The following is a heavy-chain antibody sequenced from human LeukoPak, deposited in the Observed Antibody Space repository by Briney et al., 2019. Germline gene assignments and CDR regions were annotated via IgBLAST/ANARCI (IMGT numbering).Heavy chain of an antibody. CDR1: GGTFSSYA. J-gene: IGHJ6*02. D-gene: IGHD2-2*01. CDR2: IIPIFGIA. V-gene: IGHV1-69*04. CDR3: ARGPYCSSTSCYYYYYGMDV. Sequence: SVKVSCKASGGTFSSYAISWVRQAPGQGLEWMGRIIPIFGIANCAQKFQGRVTITADKSTSTAYMELSSLRSEDTAVYYCARGPYCSSTSCYYYYYGMDVWGQGTTVTVSS.